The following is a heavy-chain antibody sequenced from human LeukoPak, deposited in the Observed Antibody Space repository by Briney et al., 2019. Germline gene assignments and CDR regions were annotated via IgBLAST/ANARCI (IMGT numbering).Heavy chain of an antibody. J-gene: IGHJ4*02. CDR2: ISAYNGNT. CDR3: ARERYYYDSSGYYYPDY. D-gene: IGHD3-22*01. V-gene: IGHV1-18*01. CDR1: GGTFSSYA. Sequence: ASVKVSCKASGGTFSSYAISWVRQAPGQGLEWMGWISAYNGNTNYAQKLQGRVTMTTDTSTSTAYMELRSLRSDDTAVYYCARERYYYDSSGYYYPDYWGQGTLVTVSS.